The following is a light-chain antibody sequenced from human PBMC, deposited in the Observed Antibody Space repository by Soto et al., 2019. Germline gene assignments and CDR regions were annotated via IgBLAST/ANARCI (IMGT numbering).Light chain of an antibody. J-gene: IGKJ1*01. V-gene: IGKV1-27*01. CDR1: QGTSNY. CDR3: QKYNSAPTWT. CDR2: AAS. Sequence: DIPMTQSPSSLSASVGDRVTITCRASQGTSNYLAWYQQKPGKVPKLLIYAASTLQSGVPSRFRGSGSGTYFPLTINSLQPEDVATYYCQKYNSAPTWTFGEGTKVEIK.